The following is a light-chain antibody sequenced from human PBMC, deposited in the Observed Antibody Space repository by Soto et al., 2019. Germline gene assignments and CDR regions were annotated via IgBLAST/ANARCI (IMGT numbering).Light chain of an antibody. Sequence: QAVLTQPASVSGSPGQAITISCTGTNSDVGGYDHVSWYQQHPGKAPKLMIYEVTNRPSAVSNRFSGSKSGNTASLTISGLQAEDEADYYCISFTSTSTLVFGGGTKVTV. CDR2: EVT. J-gene: IGLJ3*02. CDR1: NSDVGGYDH. CDR3: ISFTSTSTLV. V-gene: IGLV2-14*01.